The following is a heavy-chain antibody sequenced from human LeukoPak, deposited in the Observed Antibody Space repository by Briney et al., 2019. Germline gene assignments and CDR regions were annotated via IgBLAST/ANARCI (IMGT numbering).Heavy chain of an antibody. V-gene: IGHV4-59*08. J-gene: IGHJ4*02. CDR1: GGSFSGYY. Sequence: SETLSLTCAVYGGSFSGYYWSWIRQPPGKGLEWIGYIYYSGSTNYNPSLKSRVTISVDTSKNQFSLKLSSVTAADTAVYYCAGRDYWGQGTLVTVSS. CDR3: AGRDY. CDR2: IYYSGST.